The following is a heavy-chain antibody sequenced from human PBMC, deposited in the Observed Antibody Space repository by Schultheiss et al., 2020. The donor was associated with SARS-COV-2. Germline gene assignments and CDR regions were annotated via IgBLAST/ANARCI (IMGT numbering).Heavy chain of an antibody. Sequence: GESLKISCKGSGYSFTSYWIGWVRQMPGKGLEWMGIIYPGDSDTRYSPSFQGHVTISADKSISTAYLQWSSLKASDTAMYYCARPDAMYYYGMDVWGQGTTVTVSS. CDR1: GYSFTSYW. CDR3: ARPDAMYYYGMDV. D-gene: IGHD2-2*01. CDR2: IYPGDSDT. V-gene: IGHV5-51*01. J-gene: IGHJ6*02.